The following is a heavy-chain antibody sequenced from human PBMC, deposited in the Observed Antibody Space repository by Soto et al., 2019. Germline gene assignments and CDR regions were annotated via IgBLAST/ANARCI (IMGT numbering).Heavy chain of an antibody. CDR2: ISSSGSDT. D-gene: IGHD5-12*01. CDR3: ARSLRGYSGYSGY. J-gene: IGHJ4*02. Sequence: QVQLVESGGGLVKPGGCLRLSCAASGFTFSDYYMSWIRQAPGKGLEWVSYISSSGSDTNYADSVKGRFTVSRDNAKNSLYLQMNSLRDEDTAVYYCARSLRGYSGYSGYCGQGTLVTVSS. CDR1: GFTFSDYY. V-gene: IGHV3-11*05.